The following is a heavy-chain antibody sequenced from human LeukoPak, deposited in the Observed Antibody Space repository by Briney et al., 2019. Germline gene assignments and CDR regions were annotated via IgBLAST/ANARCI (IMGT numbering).Heavy chain of an antibody. J-gene: IGHJ6*04. V-gene: IGHV1-3*01. CDR3: ASSLYDILTGYYYYYGMDV. D-gene: IGHD3-9*01. CDR2: INGGNGNT. CDR1: GYTFTSYA. Sequence: ASVKVSCKASGYTFTSYAMHWVRQAPGQRLEWMGWINGGNGNTKYSQKFQGRVTITRDTSASTAYMELSSLRSEDTAVYYCASSLYDILTGYYYYYGMDVWGKGTTVTVSS.